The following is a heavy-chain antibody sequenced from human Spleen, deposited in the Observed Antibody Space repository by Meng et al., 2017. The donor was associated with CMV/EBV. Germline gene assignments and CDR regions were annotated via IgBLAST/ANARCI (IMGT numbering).Heavy chain of an antibody. Sequence: LRLSCNVSGVSDTSGTCYWSWIRQPPGKGLEWIGYIYNSGSGYYDPSLKGRVLISRDLSLKLRSVTAADTATYYCARVDCGYRGFYDYWAQGTAVTVSS. CDR1: GVSDTSGTCY. V-gene: IGHV4-30-4*08. D-gene: IGHD5-18*01. CDR2: IYNSGSG. J-gene: IGHJ4*02. CDR3: ARVDCGYRGFYDY.